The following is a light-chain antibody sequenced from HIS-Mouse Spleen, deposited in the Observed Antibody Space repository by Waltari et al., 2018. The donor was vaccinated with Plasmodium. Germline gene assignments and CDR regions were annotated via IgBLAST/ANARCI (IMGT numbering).Light chain of an antibody. CDR3: CSYAGSYTYV. CDR2: DVR. V-gene: IGLV2-11*01. J-gene: IGLJ1*01. CDR1: SSDVGGYNY. Sequence: QSALTQPRSVSGSPGQSVTISCTGTSSDVGGYNYVSWYQQHPGKAPKLMIYDVRKRPAGVPDRFSGSKSGKTASLTISGLQAEDEADYYCCSYAGSYTYVFGTGTKVTVL.